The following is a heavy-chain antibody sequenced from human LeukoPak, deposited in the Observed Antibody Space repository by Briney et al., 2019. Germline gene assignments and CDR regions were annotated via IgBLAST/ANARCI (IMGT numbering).Heavy chain of an antibody. Sequence: GGSLRLSCAASGFTFSSYSMNWVRQAPGKGLEWVSSISSSSSYIYYADSVKGRFTISRDNAKNSLYLQMNSLRAEDTAVYYCAREAAYDSSGYTTDYWGQGTLVTVSS. D-gene: IGHD3-22*01. CDR1: GFTFSSYS. J-gene: IGHJ4*02. CDR2: ISSSSSYI. CDR3: AREAAYDSSGYTTDY. V-gene: IGHV3-21*01.